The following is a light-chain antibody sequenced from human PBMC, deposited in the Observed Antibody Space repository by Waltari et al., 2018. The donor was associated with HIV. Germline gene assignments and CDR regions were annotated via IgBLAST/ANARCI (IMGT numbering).Light chain of an antibody. Sequence: QSVLTQPPSASGTPGQTVTISCSGSSSNIGNDNVYWYQQLPGMTPNLLIYNNYQRPSGVPDRFAGSKSGTSASLAISGLRSEDEADYYCVGWDGSLSGYVFGAGTKVTVL. V-gene: IGLV1-47*02. CDR3: VGWDGSLSGYV. J-gene: IGLJ1*01. CDR1: SSNIGNDN. CDR2: NNY.